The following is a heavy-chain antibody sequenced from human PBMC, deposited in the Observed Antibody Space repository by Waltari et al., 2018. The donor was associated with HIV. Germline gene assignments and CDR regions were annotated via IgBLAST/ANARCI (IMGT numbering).Heavy chain of an antibody. CDR2: IWYDGSQK. CDR1: GFRLSSYG. V-gene: IGHV3-30*18. CDR3: AKGFCSSSNCYALDY. D-gene: IGHD2-2*01. Sequence: QVQLVESGGGVVQPGRSLRLSCAASGFRLSSYGMHWVRQAPGKGLEWVAVIWYDGSQKYYADSVKGRFTISRDNSKNMLYLQVNSLKAEDAALYYCAKGFCSSSNCYALDYWGQGTLVTVSS. J-gene: IGHJ4*02.